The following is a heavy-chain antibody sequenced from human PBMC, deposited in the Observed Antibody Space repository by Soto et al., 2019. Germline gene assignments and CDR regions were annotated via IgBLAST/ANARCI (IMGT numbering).Heavy chain of an antibody. V-gene: IGHV4-31*03. CDR3: ARAWAGHYFAY. CDR1: AASIRSGGYY. Sequence: QVQLQASGPGLVKPSQTLSLACTVYAASIRSGGYYWSWIRQPPGKGMEWIGYIYYSGSTYSNPSLKSRLTRSVDTSKHQFSLQLSSVTAADTAGYYCARAWAGHYFAYWGQGTLVTFSS. D-gene: IGHD7-27*01. CDR2: IYYSGST. J-gene: IGHJ4*02.